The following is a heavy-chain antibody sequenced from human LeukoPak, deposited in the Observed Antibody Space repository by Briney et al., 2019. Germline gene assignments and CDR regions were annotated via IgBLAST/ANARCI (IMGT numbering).Heavy chain of an antibody. CDR3: ARTPVLLWFGELSGYYMDV. V-gene: IGHV1-18*01. Sequence: GASVTVSFKASGYTFTSYGISWVRQAPGQGLEWMGWISAYNGNTNYAQKLQGRVTMTTDTSTSTAYMELRSLRSDDTAVYYCARTPVLLWFGELSGYYMDVWGKGTTVTVSS. CDR2: ISAYNGNT. CDR1: GYTFTSYG. J-gene: IGHJ6*03. D-gene: IGHD3-10*01.